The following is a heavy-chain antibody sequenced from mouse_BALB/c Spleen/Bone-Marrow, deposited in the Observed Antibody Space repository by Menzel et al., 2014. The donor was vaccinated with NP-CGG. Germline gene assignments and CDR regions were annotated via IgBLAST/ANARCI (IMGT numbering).Heavy chain of an antibody. CDR2: ISNLAYSI. J-gene: IGHJ1*01. V-gene: IGHV5-15*02. Sequence: EVMLVESGGGLVQPGGSRKLSCAASGFTFSDYGMAWVRQAPGKGPEWVAFISNLAYSIYYADTVTGRFTISRENAKNTLYLEISSLRSEDSAMYYCARAGXXXXXXYFDVWGAGTTVTVSS. CDR3: ARAGXXXXXXYFDV. CDR1: GFTFSDYG.